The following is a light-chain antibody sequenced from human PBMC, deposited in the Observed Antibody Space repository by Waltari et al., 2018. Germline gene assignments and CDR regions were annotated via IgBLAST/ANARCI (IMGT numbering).Light chain of an antibody. CDR3: CSYAGSFTLI. CDR2: EDS. J-gene: IGLJ2*01. V-gene: IGLV2-23*01. CDR1: SSDVGSYNL. Sequence: QSALTQPASVSGSPGQSITISCTGTSSDVGSYNLVSWYQEHPGKAPKLMIYEDSERPEGVSNRFSGSKSGNTASLTISGLQAEDEADYYCCSYAGSFTLIFGGGTKLTVL.